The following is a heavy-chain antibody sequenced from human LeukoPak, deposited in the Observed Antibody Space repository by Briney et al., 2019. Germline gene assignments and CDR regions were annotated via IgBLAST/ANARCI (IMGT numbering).Heavy chain of an antibody. Sequence: PSETLSLTCTVSGGSISSSSHYWGWIRQPPGKGLEWIGSIYYSGSTYYNPSLKSRVTISVDTSKNQFSLKLSSVTAADTAVYYCARHRCSGGSCLNWFDPWGQGTLVTVSS. V-gene: IGHV4-39*01. CDR2: IYYSGST. D-gene: IGHD2-15*01. CDR1: GGSISSSSHY. CDR3: ARHRCSGGSCLNWFDP. J-gene: IGHJ5*02.